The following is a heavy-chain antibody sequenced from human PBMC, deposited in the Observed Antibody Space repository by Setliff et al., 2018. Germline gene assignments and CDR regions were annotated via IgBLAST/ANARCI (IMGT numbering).Heavy chain of an antibody. V-gene: IGHV4-39*07. J-gene: IGHJ4*02. CDR2: IYYRGDT. CDR1: GASLSSGTYY. Sequence: SETLSLTCTVSGASLSSGTYYWGWIRQPPGKGLEWIGRIYYRGDTYYNASLKGRLTISVDTAQNQFSLRLTSVTAADTAVYYCARDRTYYGSGTYTRWFDYWGQGTLVTVSS. D-gene: IGHD3-10*01. CDR3: ARDRTYYGSGTYTRWFDY.